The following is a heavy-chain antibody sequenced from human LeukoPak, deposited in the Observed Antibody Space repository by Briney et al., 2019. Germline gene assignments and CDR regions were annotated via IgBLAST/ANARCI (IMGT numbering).Heavy chain of an antibody. CDR3: VRGSSANYDT. V-gene: IGHV3-23*01. Sequence: GGSLRLCCAASGFTFSSYAMCWVRQAPGKGLQWVSSITRSGDNTYYADSVKGRFTISRDNTKNTLHLQVNSLRAEDTAVYYCVRGSSANYDTWGQGTLVTVSS. CDR1: GFTFSSYA. D-gene: IGHD4/OR15-4a*01. J-gene: IGHJ5*02. CDR2: ITRSGDNT.